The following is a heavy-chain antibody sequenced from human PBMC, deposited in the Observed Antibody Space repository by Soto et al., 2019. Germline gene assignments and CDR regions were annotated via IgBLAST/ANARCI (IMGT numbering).Heavy chain of an antibody. D-gene: IGHD5-18*01. Sequence: SVKVSCKASGGTFSIYAISWVLQAPGQGLEWMGGIIPIFGTANYAQKFQGRVTITADESTSTAYMELSSLRSDDTAVYYCARGGYSYGYYYYGTDVWGQGTTVTVSS. J-gene: IGHJ6*02. CDR3: ARGGYSYGYYYYGTDV. CDR1: GGTFSIYA. V-gene: IGHV1-69*13. CDR2: IIPIFGTA.